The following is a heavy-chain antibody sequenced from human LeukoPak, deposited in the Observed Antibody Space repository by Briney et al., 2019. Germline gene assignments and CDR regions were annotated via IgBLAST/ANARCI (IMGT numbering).Heavy chain of an antibody. CDR3: AKSFGPGSFFDY. Sequence: GGSLRLSCAASGFTFSSYGMHWVRQAPGKGLEWVAVIWYDGSNKYYADSVKGRFTISRDNSKNTLFLQMNSLRAEDTAVYYCAKSFGPGSFFDYWGQGTLVTVSS. D-gene: IGHD3-10*01. CDR2: IWYDGSNK. V-gene: IGHV3-33*06. CDR1: GFTFSSYG. J-gene: IGHJ4*02.